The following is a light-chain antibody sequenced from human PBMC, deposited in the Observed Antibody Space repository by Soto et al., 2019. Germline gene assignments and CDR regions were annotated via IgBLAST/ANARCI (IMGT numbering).Light chain of an antibody. Sequence: IQVTQSPPTLSASVGDRVTITCRASQTISSWLAWYQQKPGKAPKLLIFAASNLQSGVPSRFSGSGSGTDFTLTISRLQPEDSATYYCLQDYNYPFTFGPGTKVDIK. CDR1: QTISSW. CDR3: LQDYNYPFT. V-gene: IGKV1-6*01. J-gene: IGKJ3*01. CDR2: AAS.